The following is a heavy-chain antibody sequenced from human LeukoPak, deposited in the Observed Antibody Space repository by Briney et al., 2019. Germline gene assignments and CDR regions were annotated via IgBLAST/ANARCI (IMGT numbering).Heavy chain of an antibody. J-gene: IGHJ4*02. CDR1: GFTFSDYY. D-gene: IGHD3-3*01. CDR2: ISSSGTTI. V-gene: IGHV3-11*04. Sequence: NTGGSLRLSCAASGFTFSDYYMTWIRQAPGKGLEWVSYISSSGTTIYYADSVKGRFTISRDNAENSLYLQMNSLRAEDTAVYYCARDGYDFWSGYCYFDYWGQGTLVTVSS. CDR3: ARDGYDFWSGYCYFDY.